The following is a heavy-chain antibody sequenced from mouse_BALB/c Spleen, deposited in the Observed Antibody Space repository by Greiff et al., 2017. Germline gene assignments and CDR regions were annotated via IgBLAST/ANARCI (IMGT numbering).Heavy chain of an antibody. CDR1: GFAFSSYD. CDR3: ARHSYGSSYGAWFAY. J-gene: IGHJ3*01. CDR2: ISSGGGST. Sequence: EVMLVESGGGLVKPGGSLKLSCAASGFAFSSYDMSWVRQTPEKRLEWVAYISSGGGSTYYPDTVKGRFTISRDNAKNTLYLQMSSLKSEDTAMYYCARHSYGSSYGAWFAYWGQGTLVTVSA. D-gene: IGHD1-1*01. V-gene: IGHV5-12-1*01.